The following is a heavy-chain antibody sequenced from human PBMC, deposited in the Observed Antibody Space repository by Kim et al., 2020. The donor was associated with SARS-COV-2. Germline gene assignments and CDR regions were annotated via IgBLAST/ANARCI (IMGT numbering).Heavy chain of an antibody. J-gene: IGHJ5*02. CDR3: ARQVRIVVVTGGGWFDP. Sequence: HKSRITISVATSKNQFSLKLSSVTAADTAVYYCARQVRIVVVTGGGWFDPWGQGTLVTVSS. D-gene: IGHD2-21*02. V-gene: IGHV4-59*08.